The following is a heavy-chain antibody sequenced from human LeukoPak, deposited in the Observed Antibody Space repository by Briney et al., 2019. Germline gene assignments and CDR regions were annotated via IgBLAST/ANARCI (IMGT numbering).Heavy chain of an antibody. J-gene: IGHJ4*02. CDR2: IKPDGSEA. Sequence: PGGSLRLSCAASGFIFSNYWMTWVRQAPGKGLEWVANIKPDGSEAHYVDSLKGRFAISRDNAKNSLYLQMNSLRAEDTAVYYCAGPPQAGPFDYWGQGTLVTVP. D-gene: IGHD6-19*01. V-gene: IGHV3-7*03. CDR1: GFIFSNYW. CDR3: AGPPQAGPFDY.